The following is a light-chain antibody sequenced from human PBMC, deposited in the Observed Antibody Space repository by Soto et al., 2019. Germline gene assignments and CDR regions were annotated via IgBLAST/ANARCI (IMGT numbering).Light chain of an antibody. Sequence: DIQMTQSPSTLSASVGDRVTITCRASQTINDWLAWYQQKPGKAPKLLIYAASTLQSGVPSRFSGSGSGTEFTLTITSLQPVDFATYYCQQYHTYWTFGQGTKVDIK. CDR2: AAS. V-gene: IGKV1-5*01. CDR1: QTINDW. CDR3: QQYHTYWT. J-gene: IGKJ1*01.